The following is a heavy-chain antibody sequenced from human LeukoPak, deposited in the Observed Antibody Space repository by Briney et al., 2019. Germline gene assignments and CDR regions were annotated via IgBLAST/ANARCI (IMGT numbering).Heavy chain of an antibody. Sequence: GGSLTLSCAASGFTFSNAWMSWVRQAPGKGLEWVGRIKSITDGGTTEYAAPVKGRFTISRDDSTNTPYLQMNSLKAEDTAVYYCTTAAPLDYWGQGTLVTVSS. V-gene: IGHV3-15*01. J-gene: IGHJ4*02. CDR3: TTAAPLDY. CDR2: IKSITDGGTT. CDR1: GFTFSNAW.